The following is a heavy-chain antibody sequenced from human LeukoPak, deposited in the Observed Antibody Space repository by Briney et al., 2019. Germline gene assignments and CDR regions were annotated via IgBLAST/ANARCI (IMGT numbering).Heavy chain of an antibody. CDR1: GFTFSSYS. CDR3: ARADYDYVWGSYRPYYFDY. J-gene: IGHJ4*02. D-gene: IGHD3-16*02. Sequence: PGGSLRLSCAASGFTFSSYSMNWVRQAPGKGLEWVSSISSSSSYIYYADSVKGRFTISRDNAKNSLYLQMNSLRAEDTAVYYCARADYDYVWGSYRPYYFDYWGQGTLVTVSS. CDR2: ISSSSSYI. V-gene: IGHV3-21*01.